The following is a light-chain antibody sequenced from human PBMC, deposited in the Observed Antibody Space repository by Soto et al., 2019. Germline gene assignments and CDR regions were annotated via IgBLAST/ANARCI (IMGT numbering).Light chain of an antibody. V-gene: IGKV2-28*01. J-gene: IGKJ2*02. CDR3: MQALQTPPWT. Sequence: DIVMTQSPLSLPVTPGEPASISCRSSQSLLHSNGYNYLDWYLQKPGQSPQLLIYLGSNRASGVPDRFSGSGSGTDFTLEISRVEAEDVGVYYCMQALQTPPWTFGQGTKLEIK. CDR2: LGS. CDR1: QSLLHSNGYNY.